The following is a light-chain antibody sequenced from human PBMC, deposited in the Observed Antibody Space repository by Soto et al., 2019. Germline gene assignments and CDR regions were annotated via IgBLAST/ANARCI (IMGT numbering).Light chain of an antibody. Sequence: DIQMTQSPSTLSASVGDRVTITCRASQSITTYVNWYQQKLGKAPTLLIYAASSLQSGVPSRFSGSGSGTNFTFTISSLQPEDFATYFCQQCYSSPRTFGQGTKVDIK. CDR3: QQCYSSPRT. CDR1: QSITTY. V-gene: IGKV1-39*01. CDR2: AAS. J-gene: IGKJ1*01.